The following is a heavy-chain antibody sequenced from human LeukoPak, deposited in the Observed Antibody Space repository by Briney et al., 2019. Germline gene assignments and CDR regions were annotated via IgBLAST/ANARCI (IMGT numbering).Heavy chain of an antibody. D-gene: IGHD6-13*01. CDR1: GFTFSSYG. V-gene: IGHV3-30*02. J-gene: IGHJ4*02. Sequence: GGSLRLSCAASGFTFSSYGMHWVRQAPGKGLEWVAFIRYDGSNKYYADSVKGRFTISRDNSKNTLYLQMNSLRAEDTAVYYCAKEARYSSSWFDYWGQGTLVTVSS. CDR2: IRYDGSNK. CDR3: AKEARYSSSWFDY.